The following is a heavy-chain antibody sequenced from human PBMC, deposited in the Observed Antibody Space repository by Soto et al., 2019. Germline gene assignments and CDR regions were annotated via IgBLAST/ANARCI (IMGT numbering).Heavy chain of an antibody. V-gene: IGHV3-30*18. CDR1: GFNFRRYG. J-gene: IGHJ5*02. CDR2: ISYEGSNK. CDR3: AKDSVEGGDIVVMVYASNWFDP. D-gene: IGHD2-8*01. Sequence: QVQLVESGGGVVQPGRSLRLSCAASGFNFRRYGMHWVRQAPGKGLEWVAVISYEGSNKYYADSVKGRFTISRDDSKNTLNLQMNSLRSEDTAMYYCAKDSVEGGDIVVMVYASNWFDPWGQGTLVTVSS.